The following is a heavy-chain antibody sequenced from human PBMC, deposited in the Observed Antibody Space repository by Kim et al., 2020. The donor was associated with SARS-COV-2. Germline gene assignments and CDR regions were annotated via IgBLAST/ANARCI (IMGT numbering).Heavy chain of an antibody. CDR2: IYYSGST. V-gene: IGHV4-31*03. Sequence: SETLSLTCTVSGGSISSGGYYWSWLRQHPGKGLEWIGYIYYSGSTYYNPSLKSRVTISVDTSKNQFSLKLSSVTAADTAVYYCARVICSSTSCYVHWFDPWGQGTLVTVPS. CDR1: GGSISSGGYY. J-gene: IGHJ5*02. CDR3: ARVICSSTSCYVHWFDP. D-gene: IGHD2-2*01.